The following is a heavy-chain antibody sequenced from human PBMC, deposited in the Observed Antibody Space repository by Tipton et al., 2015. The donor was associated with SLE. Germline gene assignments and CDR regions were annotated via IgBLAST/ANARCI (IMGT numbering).Heavy chain of an antibody. CDR2: ISGSGHTT. V-gene: IGHV3-23*01. CDR1: GFTFRSYG. Sequence: GSLSLSCAASGFTFRSYGMSWVRQAPGKGLEWVSGISGSGHTTHYADSVKGRFTISRDTSKNTLYLQMNSLRAEDTAVYYCAKDRGYSSGWYKNWYFDLWGRGTLVTVSS. D-gene: IGHD6-19*01. CDR3: AKDRGYSSGWYKNWYFDL. J-gene: IGHJ2*01.